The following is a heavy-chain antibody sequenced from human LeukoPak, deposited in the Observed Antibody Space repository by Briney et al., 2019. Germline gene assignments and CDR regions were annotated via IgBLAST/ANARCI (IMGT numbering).Heavy chain of an antibody. D-gene: IGHD3-3*01. V-gene: IGHV3-11*04. CDR3: ARGFWSGYYVL. CDR2: ISSSSSTI. J-gene: IGHJ4*02. Sequence: LSLTCAVYGGSFSGYYWSWIRQPPGKGLEWVSYISSSSSTIYYADSVKGRFTISRDNAKNSLYLQMNSLRDEDTAVYYCARGFWSGYYVLWGQGTLVTVSS. CDR1: GGSFSGYY.